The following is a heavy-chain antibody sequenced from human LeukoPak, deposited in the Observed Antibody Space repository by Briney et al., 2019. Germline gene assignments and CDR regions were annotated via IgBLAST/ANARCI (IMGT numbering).Heavy chain of an antibody. CDR1: GFTFSSYG. Sequence: PGGSLRLSCAASGFTFSSYGMHWVRQAPGKGLEWVAVISYDGSNKYYADPVKGRFTISRDNSKNTLYLQMNSLRAEDTAVYYCAKDGMVRGGSHFDYWGQGTLVTVSS. CDR3: AKDGMVRGGSHFDY. CDR2: ISYDGSNK. V-gene: IGHV3-30*18. J-gene: IGHJ4*02. D-gene: IGHD3-10*01.